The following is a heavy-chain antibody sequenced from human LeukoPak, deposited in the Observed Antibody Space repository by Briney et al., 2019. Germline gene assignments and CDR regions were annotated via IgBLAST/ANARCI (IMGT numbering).Heavy chain of an antibody. D-gene: IGHD2-21*02. CDR3: VREGGGDRGRAFDM. CDR1: GYTFTGYY. Sequence: GASVKVSCKASGYTFTGYYMHWVRQAPGQGLEWMGIINPNGGSTGYAQKFQGRVSMSRDTSTSTVYMELSSLRSEDTAVYYCVREGGGDRGRAFDMWGQGTMVTVPS. V-gene: IGHV1-46*01. CDR2: INPNGGST. J-gene: IGHJ3*02.